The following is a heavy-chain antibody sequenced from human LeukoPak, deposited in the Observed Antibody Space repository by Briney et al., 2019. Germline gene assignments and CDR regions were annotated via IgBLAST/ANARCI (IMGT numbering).Heavy chain of an antibody. D-gene: IGHD4-17*01. J-gene: IGHJ4*02. Sequence: GGFLRLSCAASGFTVSSNYMSWVRQAPGKGLEWVSVLYSGGSTYYADSVKGRFTISRDNSKNTLYLQMNSLRAEDTAVYYCARDNDYGGYYFDYWGQGTLVTVSS. CDR3: ARDNDYGGYYFDY. CDR2: LYSGGST. V-gene: IGHV3-66*01. CDR1: GFTVSSNY.